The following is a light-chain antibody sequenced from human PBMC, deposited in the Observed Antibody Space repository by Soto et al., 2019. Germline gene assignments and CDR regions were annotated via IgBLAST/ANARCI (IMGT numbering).Light chain of an antibody. Sequence: QSALTQSASVSGSPGQSLTISCTGTSSDIGGSNYVSWYQHHPGKAPRLLIYDVSNRPSGISHRFSGSKSGNTASLTISGLQAEDEADYYCSSYTTYSVVFGGGTKLTVL. CDR1: SSDIGGSNY. CDR2: DVS. V-gene: IGLV2-14*03. CDR3: SSYTTYSVV. J-gene: IGLJ3*02.